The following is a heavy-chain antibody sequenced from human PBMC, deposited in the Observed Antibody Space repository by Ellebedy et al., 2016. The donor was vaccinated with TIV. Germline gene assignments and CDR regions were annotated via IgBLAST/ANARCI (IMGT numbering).Heavy chain of an antibody. J-gene: IGHJ5*02. V-gene: IGHV4-4*07. CDR2: IYISGST. CDR3: ARRGVRGTAMAKHPNWFDP. Sequence: SETLSLTCTVSGGSIRSYYWSWIRQPAGKGLEWIGRIYISGSTNYNPSLKSRVTISVDTSKNQFSLKLSSVTAADTAVYYCARRGVRGTAMAKHPNWFDPWGQGTLVTVSS. CDR1: GGSIRSYY. D-gene: IGHD6-19*01.